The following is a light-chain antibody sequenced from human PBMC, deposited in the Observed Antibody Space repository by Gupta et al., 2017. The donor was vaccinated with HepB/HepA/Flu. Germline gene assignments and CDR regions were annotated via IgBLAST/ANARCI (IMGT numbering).Light chain of an antibody. CDR1: NIGSKS. V-gene: IGLV3-21*03. CDR3: QVWDSSSDHLV. CDR2: DDS. J-gene: IGLJ2*01. Sequence: SYVLTQPPSVSVAPGKTARISCGGNNIGSKSVHWYQQKPGQAPVRVVYDDSDRPSGIPERFSGANSGNTATLIITGVEAGDEADYYCQVWDSSSDHLVFGGGTKLTVL.